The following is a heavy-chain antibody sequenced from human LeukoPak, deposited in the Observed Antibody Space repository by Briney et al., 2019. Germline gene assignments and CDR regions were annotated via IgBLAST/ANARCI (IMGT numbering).Heavy chain of an antibody. CDR3: ASGQDCSSTSCPGSYYYYYMDV. Sequence: SVKVSCKASGGTFSSYAISWVRQAPGQGLEWMGGIIPIFGTANYAQKFQGRVTITADESTSTAYMELSSLRSEDTAVYYCASGQDCSSTSCPGSYYYYYMDVWGKGTTVTVSS. D-gene: IGHD2-2*01. CDR2: IIPIFGTA. CDR1: GGTFSSYA. J-gene: IGHJ6*03. V-gene: IGHV1-69*13.